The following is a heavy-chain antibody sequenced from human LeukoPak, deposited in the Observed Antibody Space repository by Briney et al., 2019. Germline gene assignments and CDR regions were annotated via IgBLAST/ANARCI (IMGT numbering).Heavy chain of an antibody. D-gene: IGHD3-22*01. CDR1: DGSISSYY. CDR3: ARVVYYYDSSGYYLGNWFDP. J-gene: IGHJ5*02. CDR2: IYYSGST. V-gene: IGHV4-59*01. Sequence: SETLSLTCTVSDGSISSYYWSWIRQPPGKGLEWIGYIYYSGSTNYNPSLKSRVTISVDTSKNQFSLKLSSVTAADTAVYYCARVVYYYDSSGYYLGNWFDPWGQGTLVTVSS.